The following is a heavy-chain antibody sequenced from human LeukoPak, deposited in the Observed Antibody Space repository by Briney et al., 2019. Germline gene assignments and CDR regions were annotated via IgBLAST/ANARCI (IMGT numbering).Heavy chain of an antibody. CDR1: GFTFSSYA. V-gene: IGHV3-23*01. Sequence: GGSLRLSCAASGFTFSSYAMNWVRQAPGKGLEWVSTVSASGGSTYYADSVEGRFTISRDNAKNSLYLQMNSLRAEDTAVYYCARDGVDYDILTGHYAYYFDYWGQGTLVTVSS. D-gene: IGHD3-9*01. J-gene: IGHJ4*02. CDR2: VSASGGST. CDR3: ARDGVDYDILTGHYAYYFDY.